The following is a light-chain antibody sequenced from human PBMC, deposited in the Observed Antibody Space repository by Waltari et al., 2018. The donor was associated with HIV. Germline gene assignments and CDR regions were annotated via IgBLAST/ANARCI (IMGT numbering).Light chain of an antibody. V-gene: IGLV2-14*03. CDR3: SSYTSSSTRV. J-gene: IGLJ3*02. CDR2: DIN. CDR1: SSDVGGYNY. Sequence: QSALTQPASVSGSPGQSITISCTGTSSDVGGYNYVSWYQRQPGKAPKLRIYDINNRPTGVYNRFSGSKTDTTASLTISGLQAEDEADYYCSSYTSSSTRVFGGGTKVTVL.